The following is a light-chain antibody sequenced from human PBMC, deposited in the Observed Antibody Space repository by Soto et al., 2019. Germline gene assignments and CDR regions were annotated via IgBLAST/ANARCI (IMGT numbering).Light chain of an antibody. J-gene: IGKJ2*01. Sequence: EIVMTQSPVTLSVSPGERATLSCRASQSVSSNLAWYQQKPGQAPRLLIYGASTRATGIPARFSGSGSGTEFTLAISSLQSEDSAVYYCQQYNNWHPGYTFGQGTKLEIK. V-gene: IGKV3-15*01. CDR2: GAS. CDR3: QQYNNWHPGYT. CDR1: QSVSSN.